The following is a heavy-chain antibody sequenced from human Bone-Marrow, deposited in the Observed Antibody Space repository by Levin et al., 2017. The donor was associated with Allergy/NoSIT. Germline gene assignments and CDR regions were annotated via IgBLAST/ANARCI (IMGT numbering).Heavy chain of an antibody. Sequence: PGGSLRLSCKASGSRFTRYGISWLRQAPGQGPEWMGWISGDNGHTKYSQKFQGRLTVTTDTSTSTAYMELTSLRSDDTAVYYCAREGVTDTAMIKLDYWGQGTAVTVSS. CDR3: AREGVTDTAMIKLDY. V-gene: IGHV1-18*01. D-gene: IGHD5-18*01. CDR2: ISGDNGHT. CDR1: GSRFTRYG. J-gene: IGHJ4*02.